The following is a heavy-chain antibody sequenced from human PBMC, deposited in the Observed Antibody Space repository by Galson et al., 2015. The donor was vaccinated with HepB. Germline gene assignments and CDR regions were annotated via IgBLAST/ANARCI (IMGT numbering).Heavy chain of an antibody. Sequence: SLRLPCAAVGLTFSSYGLLWVRRAPGKGLEWVAVISYDGSNKYYAYSVKGRFTISRDNSKNTLYLQMNSLRAEDTAVYYCAKDREVAGRGYYYYGMDVWGQGTTVTVSS. CDR1: GLTFSSYG. V-gene: IGHV3-30*18. J-gene: IGHJ6*02. CDR2: ISYDGSNK. D-gene: IGHD6-19*01. CDR3: AKDREVAGRGYYYYGMDV.